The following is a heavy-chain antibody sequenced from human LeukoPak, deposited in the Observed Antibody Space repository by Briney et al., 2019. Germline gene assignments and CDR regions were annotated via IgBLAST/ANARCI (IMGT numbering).Heavy chain of an antibody. CDR3: ARGYDVGDYVPYTY. J-gene: IGHJ4*02. Sequence: SVKVSCKVSGGTFNSFTIRWVRQAPGQGLAWLGGIIPIFGSTNYAQKFQGRVTNTADDSTSTAYMELSSLTSDDTAVYYCARGYDVGDYVPYTYWGQGSLVIVSS. CDR2: IIPIFGST. D-gene: IGHD4-17*01. CDR1: GGTFNSFT. V-gene: IGHV1-69*01.